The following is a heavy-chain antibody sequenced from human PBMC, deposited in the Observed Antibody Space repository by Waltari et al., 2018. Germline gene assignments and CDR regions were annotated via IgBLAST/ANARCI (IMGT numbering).Heavy chain of an antibody. Sequence: QVQLQQWGAGLLKPSETLSLTCAVYGGSFSGYYWSWIRQPPGKGLEWIGEINHSGSTTYNPSLKSRVTISVDTSKNQFSLKLSSVTAADTAVYYCARGGQQLVLRYFQHWGQGTLVTVSS. D-gene: IGHD6-13*01. J-gene: IGHJ1*01. CDR3: ARGGQQLVLRYFQH. V-gene: IGHV4-34*01. CDR1: GGSFSGYY. CDR2: INHSGST.